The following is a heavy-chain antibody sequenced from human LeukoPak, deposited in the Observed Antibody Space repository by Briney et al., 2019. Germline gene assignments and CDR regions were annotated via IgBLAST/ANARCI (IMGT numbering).Heavy chain of an antibody. CDR2: ISSSSSYI. CDR3: ARAPETYYDFWSGPVIGALDY. Sequence: GGSLRLSCAASGFTFSTYWMNWVRQAPGKGLEWVSSISSSSSYIYYADSVKGRFTISRDNAKNSLYLQMNSLRAEDTAAYYCARAPETYYDFWSGPVIGALDYWGQGTLVTVSS. J-gene: IGHJ4*02. CDR1: GFTFSTYW. D-gene: IGHD3-3*01. V-gene: IGHV3-21*01.